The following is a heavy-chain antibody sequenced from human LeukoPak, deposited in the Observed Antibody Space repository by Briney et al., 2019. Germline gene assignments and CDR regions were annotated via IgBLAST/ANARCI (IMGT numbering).Heavy chain of an antibody. V-gene: IGHV3-21*01. J-gene: IGHJ4*02. CDR2: ISSSSSYI. CDR3: ASGSHYDILTGYYKEDY. D-gene: IGHD3-9*01. Sequence: GGSLRLSRAASGVTFSSYSMNWVRQAPGKGLEWVSSISSSSSYIYYADSVKGRFTISRDNAKNSLYLQMNSLRAEDTDVYYCASGSHYDILTGYYKEDYWGQGTLVTVSS. CDR1: GVTFSSYS.